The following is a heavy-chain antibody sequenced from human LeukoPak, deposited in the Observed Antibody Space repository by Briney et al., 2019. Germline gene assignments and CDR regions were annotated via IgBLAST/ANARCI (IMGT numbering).Heavy chain of an antibody. CDR2: INTNTGNP. V-gene: IGHV7-4-1*02. Sequence: GASVKVSCKASGYTFTSYAMNWVRQAPGQGLEWMGWINTNTGNPTCAQGFTGRFVFSLDTSVSTAYLQISSLKAEDTAVYYCATTPVSNWFDPWGQGTLVTVSS. CDR3: ATTPVSNWFDP. J-gene: IGHJ5*02. CDR1: GYTFTSYA.